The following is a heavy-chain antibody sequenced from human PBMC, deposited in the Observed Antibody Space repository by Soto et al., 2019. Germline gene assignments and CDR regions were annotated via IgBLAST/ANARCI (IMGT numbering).Heavy chain of an antibody. Sequence: HVQLVESGGGVVQPGRSLRLSCAVSGFNFSTYGMHWVRQAPGKGLEWVAVISYDGSHKAFADSVKGRIAISRDNSKNTLFLQMNSLREEDTAVYYCAKDLXKTSSWPADWGQGTLVTVSS. J-gene: IGHJ4*02. CDR2: ISYDGSHK. D-gene: IGHD6-19*01. CDR1: GFNFSTYG. V-gene: IGHV3-30*18. CDR3: AKDLXKTSSWPAD.